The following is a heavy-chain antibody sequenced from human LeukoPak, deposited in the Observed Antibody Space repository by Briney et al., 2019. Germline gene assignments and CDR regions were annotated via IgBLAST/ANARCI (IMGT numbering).Heavy chain of an antibody. V-gene: IGHV3-23*01. Sequence: GGSLRLSCAASGFIFSSYAMSWVRQAPGKGLEWVSAISGSGGSTYYADSVKGRFTISRDNSKNTLYLQMNSLRAEDTAVYFCAKETYGSGSYPDYWGQGTLVTVSS. D-gene: IGHD3-10*01. J-gene: IGHJ4*02. CDR1: GFIFSSYA. CDR3: AKETYGSGSYPDY. CDR2: ISGSGGST.